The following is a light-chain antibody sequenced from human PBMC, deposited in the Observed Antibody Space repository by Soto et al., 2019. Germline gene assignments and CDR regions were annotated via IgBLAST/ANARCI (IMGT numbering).Light chain of an antibody. V-gene: IGKV3D-11*02. CDR2: GAF. J-gene: IGKJ5*01. CDR3: QQSNTWHPLT. CDR1: PSVTNY. Sequence: SGLTQSPATLSLSPGERFNLSCRASPSVTNYLAWYQQKPGQAPRLVIYGAFNRATGIPARFSGSGSGTDFTLTIVCLVPEDVAVHYCQQSNTWHPLTYSPGTRLEIK.